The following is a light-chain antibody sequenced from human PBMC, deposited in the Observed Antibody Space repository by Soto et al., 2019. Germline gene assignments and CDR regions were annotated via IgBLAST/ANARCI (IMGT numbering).Light chain of an antibody. CDR3: CSYAGSRTHVL. Sequence: QSALTQPASVSGSPGQSITISCIGTSSDVGSYNLVSWYQQHPGKAPKVLIYEVSERPSGVSNRFSGSKSGNTASLTISGLQAEDEGEYYCCSYAGSRTHVLFGGGTKLTVL. V-gene: IGLV2-23*02. J-gene: IGLJ2*01. CDR2: EVS. CDR1: SSDVGSYNL.